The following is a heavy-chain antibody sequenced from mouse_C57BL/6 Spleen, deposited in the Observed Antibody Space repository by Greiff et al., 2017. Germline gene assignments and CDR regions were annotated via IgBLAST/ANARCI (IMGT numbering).Heavy chain of an antibody. Sequence: VQLKESGPELVKPGASVKISCKASGYSFTGYYMHWVKQSAEKSLEWIGEINPGTGGTSYNQKFKGKATLTVDKSSSTAYMQSKSLTSEDSAVYYCTRTDQARGYFDYWGQGTTLTVSS. CDR2: INPGTGGT. J-gene: IGHJ2*01. CDR3: TRTDQARGYFDY. D-gene: IGHD3-2*02. CDR1: GYSFTGYY. V-gene: IGHV1-43*01.